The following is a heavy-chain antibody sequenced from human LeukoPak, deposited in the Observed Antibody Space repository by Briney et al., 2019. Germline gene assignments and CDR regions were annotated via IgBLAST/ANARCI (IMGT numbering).Heavy chain of an antibody. CDR2: INPNSGGT. CDR1: GYTFSGYY. V-gene: IGHV1-2*02. J-gene: IGHJ4*02. D-gene: IGHD3-10*01. CDR3: ARHVGGHNYFAY. Sequence: ASVRVSCKASGYTFSGYYMHWVRQAPGQGLEWMGWINPNSGGTNYAQNFQGRVTMTRDTSISTAYMELRSLRYDDTAVYYCARHVGGHNYFAYWGQGTLVTVSS.